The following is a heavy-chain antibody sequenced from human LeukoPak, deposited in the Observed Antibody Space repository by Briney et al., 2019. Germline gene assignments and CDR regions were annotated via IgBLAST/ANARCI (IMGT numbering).Heavy chain of an antibody. V-gene: IGHV3-23*01. CDR2: IRESGGGT. J-gene: IGHJ4*02. Sequence: GGSLRLSCVVSGITVSNYDMSWVRQAPGKGLEWVSGIRESGGGTNYADSVKGRFTISRDNSKNTVYLQMNSLGAEDSAVYYCARCGWFGELLSHPFDSWGQGTLVTVSS. CDR1: GITVSNYD. D-gene: IGHD3-10*01. CDR3: ARCGWFGELLSHPFDS.